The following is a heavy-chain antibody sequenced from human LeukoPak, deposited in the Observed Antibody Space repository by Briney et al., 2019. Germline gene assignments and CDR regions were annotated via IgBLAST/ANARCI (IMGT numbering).Heavy chain of an antibody. CDR1: GGSISSNSYY. D-gene: IGHD3-22*01. Sequence: SETLSLTCTVSGGSISSNSYYWDWIRQPPGKGLEWIGSIYYSGSTYYNPSLKSRVTMSVDTSKNQFSLKLSSVTAADTAAYFCARGSYYYDSSGTLFDYWGQGTLVTVSS. V-gene: IGHV4-39*07. CDR2: IYYSGST. J-gene: IGHJ4*02. CDR3: ARGSYYYDSSGTLFDY.